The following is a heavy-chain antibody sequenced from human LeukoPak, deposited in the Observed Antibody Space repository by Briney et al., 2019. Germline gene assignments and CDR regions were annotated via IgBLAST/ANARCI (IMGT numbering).Heavy chain of an antibody. Sequence: GWSLRLSCAASVFTFSHFGMHWVRQAPGKGLEWVTAISYDGNDKYYADSVKGRFSISRDNSRNRMYLQMSSLRPEDTAVYYCARPNDYGDYRYFDLWGRGTLVTVFS. CDR3: ARPNDYGDYRYFDL. CDR2: ISYDGNDK. J-gene: IGHJ2*01. CDR1: VFTFSHFG. D-gene: IGHD4-17*01. V-gene: IGHV3-30*13.